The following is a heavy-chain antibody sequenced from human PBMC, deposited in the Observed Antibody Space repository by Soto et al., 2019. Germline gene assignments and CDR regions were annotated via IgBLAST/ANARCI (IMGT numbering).Heavy chain of an antibody. CDR3: ARRRSMTTMTTSHSYFDY. CDR1: GYSFTSYW. J-gene: IGHJ4*02. V-gene: IGHV5-51*01. D-gene: IGHD4-17*01. CDR2: IYPGESET. Sequence: EVQLVQSGAEVKEPGESLKISCKGSGYSFTSYWIGWVRQMPGKGLEWMGIIYPGESETRYSPSFQGQVTISADKSSSTAYLQWSSLKASDTAMYYCARRRSMTTMTTSHSYFDYWGQGTRVTVSS.